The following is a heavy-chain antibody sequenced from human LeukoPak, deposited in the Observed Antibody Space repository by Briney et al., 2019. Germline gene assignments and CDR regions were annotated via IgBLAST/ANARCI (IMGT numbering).Heavy chain of an antibody. CDR1: GFTFSSYS. V-gene: IGHV3-21*01. Sequence: GGSLRLSCAASGFTFSSYSMNWVRQAPGKGLEWVSSISSSSSYIYYADSVKGRFTISRDNAKNSLYLQMNSLRAEDTAVYYCARSGLQSAPPHPDYWGQGTLVTVSS. CDR3: ARSGLQSAPPHPDY. J-gene: IGHJ4*02. D-gene: IGHD6-19*01. CDR2: ISSSSSYI.